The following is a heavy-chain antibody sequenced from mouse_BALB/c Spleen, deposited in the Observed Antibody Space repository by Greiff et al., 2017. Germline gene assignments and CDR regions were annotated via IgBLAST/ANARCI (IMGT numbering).Heavy chain of an antibody. CDR2: ISSGSSTI. V-gene: IGHV5-17*02. CDR1: GFTFSSFG. J-gene: IGHJ3*01. Sequence: EVQLQESGGGLVQPGGSRKLSCAASGFTFSSFGMHWVRQAPEKGLEWVAYISSGSSTIYYADTVKGRFTISRDNPKNTLFLQMTSLRSEDTAMYYCASPPWFAYWGQGTLVTVSA. CDR3: ASPPWFAY.